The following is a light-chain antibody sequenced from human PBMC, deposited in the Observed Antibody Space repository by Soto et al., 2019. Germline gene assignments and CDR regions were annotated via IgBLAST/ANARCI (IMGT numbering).Light chain of an antibody. CDR3: QQRSDWPPT. V-gene: IGKV3-11*01. CDR2: DTS. J-gene: IGKJ1*01. CDR1: QSVGSY. Sequence: EIVLTHSAATRSFSPVERATLSCRASQSVGSYLAWFQQTPGQAPRLLIYDTSNRATGIPARFSGSGSGTDFTLTISSLETEDFAVYYCQQRSDWPPTFGQGTKVDIK.